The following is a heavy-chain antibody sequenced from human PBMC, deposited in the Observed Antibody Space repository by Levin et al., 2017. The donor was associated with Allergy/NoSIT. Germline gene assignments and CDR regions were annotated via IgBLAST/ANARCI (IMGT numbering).Heavy chain of an antibody. CDR2: IYYSGST. J-gene: IGHJ4*02. CDR1: GGSISSSSYY. Sequence: PSETLSLTCTVSGGSISSSSYYWGWIRQPPGKGLEWIGSIYYSGSTYYNPSLKSRVTISVDTSKNQFSLKLSSVTAADTAVYYCARHTNYYGAGGVDYWGQGTLVTVSS. V-gene: IGHV4-39*01. D-gene: IGHD3-10*01. CDR3: ARHTNYYGAGGVDY.